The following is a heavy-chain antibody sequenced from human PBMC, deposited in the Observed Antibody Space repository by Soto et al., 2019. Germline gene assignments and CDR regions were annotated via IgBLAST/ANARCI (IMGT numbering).Heavy chain of an antibody. Sequence: GGSLRLSCGASGFAFSNYYMSWIRQAPGKGLEWVSYISSSGSTIYYADSVKGRFTISRDNAKNSLYLQMNSLRAEDTTVYYCARDQIVVVPRWSAFDIWGQGTMVTVSS. CDR2: ISSSGSTI. J-gene: IGHJ3*02. D-gene: IGHD3-22*01. CDR1: GFAFSNYY. V-gene: IGHV3-11*01. CDR3: ARDQIVVVPRWSAFDI.